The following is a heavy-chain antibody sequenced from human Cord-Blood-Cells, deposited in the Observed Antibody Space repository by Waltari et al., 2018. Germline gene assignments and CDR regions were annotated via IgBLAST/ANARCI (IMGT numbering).Heavy chain of an antibody. CDR3: ARGRGSSSY. CDR1: GYTFSSFW. D-gene: IGHD6-6*01. CDR2: IKQDGSEK. V-gene: IGHV3-7*01. J-gene: IGHJ4*02. Sequence: VQLVESGGGLVQPGGSLRLPCAASGYTFSSFWMSWVRQAPGKGLEWVANIKQDGSEKYYVDSVKGRFTISRDDAKNSLYLQMNSLRAEDTAVYYCARGRGSSSYWGQGTLVTVSS.